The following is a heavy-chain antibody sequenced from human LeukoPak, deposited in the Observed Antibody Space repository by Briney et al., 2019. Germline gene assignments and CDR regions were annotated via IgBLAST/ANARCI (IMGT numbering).Heavy chain of an antibody. CDR2: IYYSGST. D-gene: IGHD3-16*02. CDR3: ARHRYGEFDY. V-gene: IGHV4-59*08. Sequence: SETLSLTCTVSGGSISSYYWSWIRQPPGKGLEWIGYIYYSGSTNYNPSLKSRVTISVDTSKNQFSLKLSSVTAADTAVYYCARHRYGEFDYWGQGTLVTVSS. CDR1: GGSISSYY. J-gene: IGHJ4*02.